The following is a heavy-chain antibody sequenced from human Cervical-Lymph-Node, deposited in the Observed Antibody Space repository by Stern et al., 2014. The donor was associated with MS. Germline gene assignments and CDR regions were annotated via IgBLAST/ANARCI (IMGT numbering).Heavy chain of an antibody. CDR1: GFTFSSYA. D-gene: IGHD3-22*01. J-gene: IGHJ6*02. CDR3: AKSFGDDSSGYVVGYGMDV. CDR2: ISGSGGSP. V-gene: IGHV3-23*04. Sequence: EVHLVESGGGLVQPGGSLRLSCAASGFTFSSYAMSWVRQAPGKGLEWVSAISGSGGSPYYADSVKGRFTISRDNSKNTLYLQMNSLRAEDTAVYYCAKSFGDDSSGYVVGYGMDVWGQGTTVTVSS.